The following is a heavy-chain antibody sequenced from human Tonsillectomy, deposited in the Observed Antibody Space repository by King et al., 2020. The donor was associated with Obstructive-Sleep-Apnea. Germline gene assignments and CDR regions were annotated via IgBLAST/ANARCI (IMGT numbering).Heavy chain of an antibody. D-gene: IGHD2-21*02. CDR1: RFTFSNYA. V-gene: IGHV3-23*04. CDR3: AKDPSAVVTFIFDF. Sequence: VQLVESGGGLVRPGGSLRLSCAASRFTFSNYAMNWVRQAPGKGLEWVSGISGSGGSTFYAESVKGRFTISRDNSKNTLYLQMNSLSDEYTALYYCAKDPSAVVTFIFDFWGQGTLVTVSS. CDR2: ISGSGGST. J-gene: IGHJ4*02.